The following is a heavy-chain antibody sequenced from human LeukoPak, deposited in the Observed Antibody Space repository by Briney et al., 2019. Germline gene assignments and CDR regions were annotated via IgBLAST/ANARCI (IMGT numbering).Heavy chain of an antibody. J-gene: IGHJ5*01. CDR2: TSSGGDHT. CDR1: GFTFSIYA. Sequence: PGGSPRLSCAASGFTFSIYAMSWVRQAPGKGLEWVSSTSSGGDHTYYAGSVKGRFTISRDNSKNTLYLQMNSLRAEDTATYYCAKDRPNYYESNGHYYRRDGDSWGQGTLVTVSS. D-gene: IGHD3-22*01. V-gene: IGHV3-23*01. CDR3: AKDRPNYYESNGHYYRRDGDS.